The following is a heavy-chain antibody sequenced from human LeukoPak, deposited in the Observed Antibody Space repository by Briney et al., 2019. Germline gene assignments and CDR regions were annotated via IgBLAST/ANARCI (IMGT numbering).Heavy chain of an antibody. D-gene: IGHD2-2*01. Sequence: PGGSLRLSCAASGFTVSSNFMSWVRQAPGKGLEWVSVIYGGGNTYYADSVKGRFTISRDNSKNTLYLQMNSLRAEDTAVYYCAKDQIVVPAAIDYYYYMDVWGKGTTVTVSS. V-gene: IGHV3-53*05. CDR3: AKDQIVVPAAIDYYYYMDV. CDR1: GFTVSSNF. CDR2: IYGGGNT. J-gene: IGHJ6*03.